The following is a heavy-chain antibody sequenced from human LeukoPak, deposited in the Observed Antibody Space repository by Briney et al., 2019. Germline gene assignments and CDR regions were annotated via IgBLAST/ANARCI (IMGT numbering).Heavy chain of an antibody. V-gene: IGHV1-2*02. CDR1: GYTFTAYY. CDR3: ATTGQQLVDGDWFDP. J-gene: IGHJ5*02. Sequence: GASVKVSCKASGYTFTAYYMHWVRQAPGQGLEWMGWINPNSGGTNYAQKFQGRVTMTRDTSISTAFMELCSLTSDDTAVYYCATTGQQLVDGDWFDPWGQGTLVTFSS. CDR2: INPNSGGT. D-gene: IGHD6-13*01.